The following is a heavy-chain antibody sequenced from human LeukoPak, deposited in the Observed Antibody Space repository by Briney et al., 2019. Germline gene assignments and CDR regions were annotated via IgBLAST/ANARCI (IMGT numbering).Heavy chain of an antibody. V-gene: IGHV3-21*01. CDR1: GFTFSSYS. Sequence: GGSLRLSCAASGFTFSSYSMNWVRQAPGGGLEWVSSISTSSSYIYYADSVKGRFTISRDNAKNSLYLQMNSLRAEDTAVYYCARVTRPSDYDFWSGLDFWGQGTLVTVSS. CDR3: ARVTRPSDYDFWSGLDF. CDR2: ISTSSSYI. J-gene: IGHJ4*02. D-gene: IGHD3-3*01.